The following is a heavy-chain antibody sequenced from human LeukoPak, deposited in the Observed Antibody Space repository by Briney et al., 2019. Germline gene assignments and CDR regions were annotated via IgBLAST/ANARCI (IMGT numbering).Heavy chain of an antibody. V-gene: IGHV1-3*03. CDR3: ARGNYGDYAYMDY. CDR1: GYTFTSYY. J-gene: IGHJ4*02. Sequence: ASVKVSCKASGYTFTSYYMHWVRQAPGQRLEWMGWINAGNGNTKYSQEFQGRVTITRDTSASTAYMELSSLRSEDMAVYYCARGNYGDYAYMDYWGQGTLVTVSS. D-gene: IGHD4-17*01. CDR2: INAGNGNT.